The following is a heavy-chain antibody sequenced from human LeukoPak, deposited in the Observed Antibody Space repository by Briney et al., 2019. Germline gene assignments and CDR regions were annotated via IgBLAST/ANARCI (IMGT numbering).Heavy chain of an antibody. V-gene: IGHV4-4*02. Sequence: PSETLSLTCAVSGDSLSSNNWWSRVRQPPGKGLEWIGEIYHSGISNYNPTLKSRVSISVDTSKNQFSLKVSSVTAADTAVYYCARGGQLVRRYYYGLDVWGQGTTVTVSS. CDR1: GDSLSSNNW. CDR2: IYHSGIS. CDR3: ARGGQLVRRYYYGLDV. J-gene: IGHJ6*02. D-gene: IGHD6-6*01.